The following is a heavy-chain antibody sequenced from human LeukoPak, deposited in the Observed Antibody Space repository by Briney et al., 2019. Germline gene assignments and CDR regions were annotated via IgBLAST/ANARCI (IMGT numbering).Heavy chain of an antibody. D-gene: IGHD2-21*02. CDR1: GGSISSGDYY. Sequence: SQTLSLTCTVSGGSISSGDYYWSWIRQPPGKGLEWIGYSYYSGSTYYNPSLKSRVTISVDTSKNQFSLKLSSVTAADAAVYYCARSDGYYFDYWGQGTLVTVSS. CDR2: SYYSGST. CDR3: ARSDGYYFDY. V-gene: IGHV4-30-4*01. J-gene: IGHJ4*02.